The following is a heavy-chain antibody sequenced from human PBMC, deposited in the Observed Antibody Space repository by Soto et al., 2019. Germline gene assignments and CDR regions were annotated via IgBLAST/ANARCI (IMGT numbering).Heavy chain of an antibody. D-gene: IGHD1-1*01. CDR3: ARNLRYNLLAPHYGMDV. J-gene: IGHJ6*02. V-gene: IGHV3-21*01. CDR2: ISTSSTYI. Sequence: GFLRLSCTASGFTFSSHSFNWVRQAPGKGLEWVSSISTSSTYIYYADAVKGRFTVSRDNARDSLYLQMRSLRAEDTAVYYCARNLRYNLLAPHYGMDVWGQGTTVTVSS. CDR1: GFTFSSHS.